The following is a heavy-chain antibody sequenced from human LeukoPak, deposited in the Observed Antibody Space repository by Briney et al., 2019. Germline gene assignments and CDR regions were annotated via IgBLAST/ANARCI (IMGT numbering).Heavy chain of an antibody. J-gene: IGHJ3*01. CDR1: GGTFSSYA. Sequence: SVKVSCKASGGTFSSYAISWVRQAPGQGLEWMGGIIPIFGTANYAQKFQGRVTITADESTSTAYMELSSLRSEDTAVYYCAREEREYCGGDCNDAFDVWGQGTMVTVSS. D-gene: IGHD2-21*02. CDR3: AREEREYCGGDCNDAFDV. V-gene: IGHV1-69*13. CDR2: IIPIFGTA.